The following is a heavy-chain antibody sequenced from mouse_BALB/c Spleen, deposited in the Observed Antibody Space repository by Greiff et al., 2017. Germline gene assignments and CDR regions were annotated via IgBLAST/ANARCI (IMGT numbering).Heavy chain of an antibody. J-gene: IGHJ3*01. D-gene: IGHD2-3*01. CDR1: GFSLTSYD. V-gene: IGHV2-9-2*01. CDR3: VRDGYYG. Sequence: VQLQESGPGLVAPSQSLSITCTVSGFSLTSYDISWIRQPPGKGLEWLGVIWTGGGTNYNSAFMSRLSISKDNSKSQVFLKMNSLQTDDTAIYYCVRDGYYGWGQGTLVTVSA. CDR2: IWTGGGT.